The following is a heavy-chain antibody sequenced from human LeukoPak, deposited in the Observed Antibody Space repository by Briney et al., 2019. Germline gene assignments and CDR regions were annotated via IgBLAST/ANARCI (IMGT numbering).Heavy chain of an antibody. D-gene: IGHD3-22*01. Sequence: GTLSLTCTVSGDSINSLDLWSWVRQAPGKGLEWVSLIYSGGDKRYAASVKGRFTISRDNSKNTLYLQMDSLRVEDTAVYYCGGYSSLDHWGQGTLVTVSS. CDR1: GDSINSLD. CDR3: GGYSSLDH. CDR2: IYSGGDK. V-gene: IGHV3-53*01. J-gene: IGHJ4*02.